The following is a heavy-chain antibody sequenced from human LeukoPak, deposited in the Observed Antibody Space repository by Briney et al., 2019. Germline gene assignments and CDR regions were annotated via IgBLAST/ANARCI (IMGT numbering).Heavy chain of an antibody. CDR3: AREIGETYYYGSGSYLGY. J-gene: IGHJ4*02. V-gene: IGHV1-69*13. CDR1: RGTFSSYA. Sequence: SVKVSCKASRGTFSSYAISWVRQAPGQGLEWMGGIIPIFGTANYAQKFQGRVTITADESTSTAYMELSSLRSEDTAVYYCAREIGETYYYGSGSYLGYWGQGTLVTVSS. CDR2: IIPIFGTA. D-gene: IGHD3-10*01.